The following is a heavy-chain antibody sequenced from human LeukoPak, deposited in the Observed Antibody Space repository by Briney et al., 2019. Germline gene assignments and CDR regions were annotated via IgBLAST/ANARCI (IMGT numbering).Heavy chain of an antibody. V-gene: IGHV3-7*01. Sequence: PGGTLRLSCAASGFIFSSYWMSWVRQAPGKGLEWVANIKQDGSEKYYVDSVKGQFTISRDNAKNSLYLQMNSWRAEDTAVYYCARDMTPTTVTTIYDYWGQGTLVTVSS. CDR1: GFIFSSYW. D-gene: IGHD4-17*01. J-gene: IGHJ4*02. CDR3: ARDMTPTTVTTIYDY. CDR2: IKQDGSEK.